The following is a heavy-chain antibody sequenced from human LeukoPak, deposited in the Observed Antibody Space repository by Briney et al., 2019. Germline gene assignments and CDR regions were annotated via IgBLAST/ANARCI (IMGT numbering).Heavy chain of an antibody. CDR1: GGSISSYY. CDR2: IYYSGST. CDR3: ARASSGWYGVDY. V-gene: IGHV4-59*01. Sequence: SSETLSLTCTVSGGSISSYYWSWIRQPPGKGLEWIGYIYYSGSTNYNPSLKSRVTISVDTSKNQFSPKLSSVTAADTAVYYCARASSGWYGVDYWGQGTLVTVSS. D-gene: IGHD6-19*01. J-gene: IGHJ4*02.